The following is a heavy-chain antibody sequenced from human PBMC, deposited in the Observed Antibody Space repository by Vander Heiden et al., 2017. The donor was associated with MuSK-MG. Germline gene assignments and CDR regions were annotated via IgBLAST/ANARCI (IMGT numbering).Heavy chain of an antibody. CDR1: RGSIGSGSYS. Sequence: HVQLQESGPGLVTPSQTLSLICNVSRGSIGSGSYSWILIRPPAGKGLEWLGRIFVSGATEYNPSLESRVTISRDTSKKQFSLKLTSVTAADTAVYFCARDVYSGSYYHDYWGQGTLVTVSS. J-gene: IGHJ4*02. CDR3: ARDVYSGSYYHDY. CDR2: IFVSGAT. D-gene: IGHD1-26*01. V-gene: IGHV4-61*02.